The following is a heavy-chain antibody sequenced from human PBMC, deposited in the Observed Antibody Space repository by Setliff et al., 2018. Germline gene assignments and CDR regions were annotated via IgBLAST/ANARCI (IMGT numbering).Heavy chain of an antibody. V-gene: IGHV3-23*01. CDR3: AKEKYSSTWYERKPFDC. CDR2: ATTSGTYS. J-gene: IGHJ4*02. D-gene: IGHD6-13*01. CDR1: GFTFSTHA. Sequence: GESLRLSCAASGFTFSTHAMTWVRQAPGKGLEWVSTATTSGTYSYYADSVKGRFTISRDDSKNTLYLQMNSLRAEDTAVYYCAKEKYSSTWYERKPFDCWGQGTLVTVSS.